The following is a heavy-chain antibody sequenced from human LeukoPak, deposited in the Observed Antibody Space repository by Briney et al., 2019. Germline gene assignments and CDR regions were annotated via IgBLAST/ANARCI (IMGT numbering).Heavy chain of an antibody. CDR3: AREAPNYYDSSGYYPFDY. CDR2: IIPIFGTA. D-gene: IGHD3-22*01. V-gene: IGHV1-69*05. CDR1: GGTFSSYA. J-gene: IGHJ4*02. Sequence: GSSVKVSCKASGGTFSSYAISWVRQAPGQGLEWMGRIIPIFGTASYAQKFQGRVTITTDESTSTAYMELSSLRSEDTAVYYCAREAPNYYDSSGYYPFDYWGQGTLVTVSS.